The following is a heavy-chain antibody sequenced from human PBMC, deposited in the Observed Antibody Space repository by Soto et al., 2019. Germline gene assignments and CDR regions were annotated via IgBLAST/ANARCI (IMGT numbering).Heavy chain of an antibody. CDR1: GDSISSNY. D-gene: IGHD3-22*01. Sequence: SETLSLTCTVSGDSISSNYWTWIRQPPGKGLEWIGYISYSGRTTYSPSLQSRVTISADTSKNHFSLKLTSVTAADTAVYYCARVVGGYVDCWGLGTLVTVS. CDR2: ISYSGRT. V-gene: IGHV4-59*01. CDR3: ARVVGGYVDC. J-gene: IGHJ4*02.